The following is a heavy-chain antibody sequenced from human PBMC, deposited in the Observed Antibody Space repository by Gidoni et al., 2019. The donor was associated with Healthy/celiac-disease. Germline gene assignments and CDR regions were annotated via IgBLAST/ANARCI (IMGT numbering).Heavy chain of an antibody. Sequence: EVQLVESGGGLVQPGRSLRLSCTASGFTFGDYAMSWFRQAPGKGLEWVGFIRSKAYGGTTEYAASVKGRFTISRDDSKSIAYLQMNSLKTEDTAVYYCTREDGSGWYHGRDYWGQGTLVTVSS. J-gene: IGHJ4*02. CDR3: TREDGSGWYHGRDY. D-gene: IGHD6-19*01. CDR2: IRSKAYGGTT. CDR1: GFTFGDYA. V-gene: IGHV3-49*03.